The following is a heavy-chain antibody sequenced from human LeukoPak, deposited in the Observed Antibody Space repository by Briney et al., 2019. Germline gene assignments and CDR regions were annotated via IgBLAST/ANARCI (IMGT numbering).Heavy chain of an antibody. Sequence: GGSLRLSCAASGFAFSSYAMSWVRQAPGKGLEWVSAISGSGGSTYYADSVKGRFTISRDNSKNTLYLQMNSLRAEDTAVYYCARDLAGTTGYWGQGTLVTVSS. D-gene: IGHD1-1*01. V-gene: IGHV3-23*01. CDR2: ISGSGGST. CDR3: ARDLAGTTGY. CDR1: GFAFSSYA. J-gene: IGHJ4*02.